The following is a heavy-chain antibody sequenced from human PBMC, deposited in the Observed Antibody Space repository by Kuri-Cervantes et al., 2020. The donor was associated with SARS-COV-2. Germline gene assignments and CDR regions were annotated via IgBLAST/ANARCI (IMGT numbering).Heavy chain of an antibody. J-gene: IGHJ4*02. D-gene: IGHD6-25*01. CDR3: ATGALSETYDY. V-gene: IGHV3-66*01. CDR2: IYSGGST. CDR1: GFTVSSNY. Sequence: GGSLRLSCAASGFTVSSNYMSWVRQAPGKGLEWVSVIYSGGSTYYADSVKGRFTISRDNSKNTLYLQMNSLRAEDTAVYYCATGALSETYDYWGQGTLVTVSS.